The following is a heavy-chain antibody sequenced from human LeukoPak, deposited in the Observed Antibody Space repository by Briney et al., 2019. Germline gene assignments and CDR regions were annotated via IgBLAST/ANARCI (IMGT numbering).Heavy chain of an antibody. J-gene: IGHJ6*02. CDR1: GFPFCSYW. D-gene: IGHD2-21*02. CDR2: IKQDGGES. Sequence: GGSLRLSCAASGFPFCSYWMAWVRQAPGKGLEWVASIKQDGGESFYVDSVKGRFTISRDNAKNSLYLQMNSLRAEDTAVYYCAREYCGGDCYAYYYGMDVWGQGTTVTVSS. V-gene: IGHV3-7*01. CDR3: AREYCGGDCYAYYYGMDV.